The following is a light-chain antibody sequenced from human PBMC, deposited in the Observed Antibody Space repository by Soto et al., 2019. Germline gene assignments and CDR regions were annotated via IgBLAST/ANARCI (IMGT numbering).Light chain of an antibody. CDR2: DVS. CDR1: SSDVGGSNS. Sequence: QSALTQPASVSGSPGQSITISCTGTSSDVGGSNSVSWYQQYPGQAPKLMIYDVSNRPSGVSNRFSGSKSGNTASLTISGLQAEDEAEYYCASKTSSSTYVFGPGTKLTVL. V-gene: IGLV2-14*01. CDR3: ASKTSSSTYV. J-gene: IGLJ1*01.